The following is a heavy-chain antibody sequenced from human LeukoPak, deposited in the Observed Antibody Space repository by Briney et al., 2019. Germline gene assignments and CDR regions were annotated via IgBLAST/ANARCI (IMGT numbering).Heavy chain of an antibody. D-gene: IGHD3-3*01. CDR3: AAYDFWSGLDY. Sequence: GGSLRLSCAASGFTFNTYAMSWVRQAPGKGLEWVSAIGGGGTSTYYADSVKGRFTISRDNAKNSLYLQMNSLRAEDTAVYYCAAYDFWSGLDYWGQGTLVTVSS. V-gene: IGHV3-23*01. J-gene: IGHJ4*02. CDR2: IGGGGTST. CDR1: GFTFNTYA.